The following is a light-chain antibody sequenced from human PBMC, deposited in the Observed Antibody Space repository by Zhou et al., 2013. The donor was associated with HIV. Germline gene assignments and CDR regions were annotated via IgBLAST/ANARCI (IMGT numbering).Light chain of an antibody. Sequence: EIVLTQSPATLSLSPGERATLSCRASQSIGNFLAWYQHKPGQAPRLLIYGASSRATGIPDRFSGSGSGTDFTLTISRLEPEDFAVYYCQQYGSSPPLTFGGGTKVEIK. J-gene: IGKJ4*01. CDR2: GAS. CDR3: QQYGSSPPLT. CDR1: QSIGNF. V-gene: IGKV3-20*01.